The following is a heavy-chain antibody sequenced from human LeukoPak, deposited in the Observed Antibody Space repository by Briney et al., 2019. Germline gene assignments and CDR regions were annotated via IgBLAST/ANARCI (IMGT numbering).Heavy chain of an antibody. CDR3: ASVGRIYSGSHYYYYGMDV. Sequence: PGGSLRLSCAASGFTFSSYAMSWVRQAPGKGLEWVSAISGSGGSTCYADSVKGRFTISRDNSKNTLYLQMNSLRAEDTAVYYCASVGRIYSGSHYYYYGMDVWGQGTTVTVSS. D-gene: IGHD6-6*01. CDR2: ISGSGGST. CDR1: GFTFSSYA. J-gene: IGHJ6*02. V-gene: IGHV3-23*01.